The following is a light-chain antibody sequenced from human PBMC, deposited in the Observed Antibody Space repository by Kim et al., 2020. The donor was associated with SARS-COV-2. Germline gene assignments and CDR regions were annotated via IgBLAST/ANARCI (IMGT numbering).Light chain of an antibody. CDR2: GAS. V-gene: IGKV3-15*01. J-gene: IGKJ2*01. CDR3: QQYNDWPPYT. Sequence: EIAMTQSPATLSVSPGERATLSCRASQSVSRNLAWYQQKPGQAPRLLIYGASTRATGIPARFSGSGSGTEFTLTISSLQSEDFAVYYCQQYNDWPPYTFGQGTKLEI. CDR1: QSVSRN.